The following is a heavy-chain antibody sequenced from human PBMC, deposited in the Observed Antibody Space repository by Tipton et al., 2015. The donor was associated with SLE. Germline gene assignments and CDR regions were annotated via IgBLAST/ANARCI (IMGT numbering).Heavy chain of an antibody. CDR2: IYYSGST. V-gene: IGHV4-59*01. J-gene: IGHJ6*03. CDR3: AGRGLGVSYYYKRDV. Sequence: TLSLTCSVSGGSISSYYWSWIRQPPGKGLEWIGYIYYSGSTNYNPSLKSRITISVDTSKNQFSLKLSSVTAADTAVYYCAGRGLGVSYYYKRDVWGKGTTVTVSS. D-gene: IGHD1-26*01. CDR1: GGSISSYY.